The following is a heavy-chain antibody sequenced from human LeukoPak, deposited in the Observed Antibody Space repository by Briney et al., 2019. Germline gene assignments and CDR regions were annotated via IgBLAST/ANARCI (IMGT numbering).Heavy chain of an antibody. Sequence: SETLSLTCTVSGGSISTNGYYWGWIRQPPGKGLEWIGSIYYSGSTYYNPSLKSRVTISVDTSKNQFSLKLTSVTAADTAVYFCARNDFWSGYSPASFDYWGQGTLVTVSS. CDR2: IYYSGST. CDR3: ARNDFWSGYSPASFDY. V-gene: IGHV4-39*07. CDR1: GGSISTNGYY. J-gene: IGHJ4*02. D-gene: IGHD3-3*01.